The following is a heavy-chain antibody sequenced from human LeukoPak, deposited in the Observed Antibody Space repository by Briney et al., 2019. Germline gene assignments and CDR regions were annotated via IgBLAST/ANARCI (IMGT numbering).Heavy chain of an antibody. CDR1: GYTFTGYY. J-gene: IGHJ6*02. CDR2: INPNSGGT. V-gene: IGHV1-2*02. CDR3: ARALVVVVPAANYYYYYGMDV. Sequence: ASVTVSFTSSGYTFTGYYIPWVWLAPGQGLEWVGWINPNSGGTNYAEKFQGTVSMSRDTSISTAYMELSRLRSNDTAVYYCARALVVVVPAANYYYYYGMDVWGQGTTVTVS. D-gene: IGHD2-2*01.